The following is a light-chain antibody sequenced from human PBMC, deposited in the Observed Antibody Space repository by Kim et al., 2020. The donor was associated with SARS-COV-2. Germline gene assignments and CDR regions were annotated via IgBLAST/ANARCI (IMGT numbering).Light chain of an antibody. CDR2: DGS. CDR3: SSYTSSSARV. Sequence: GQSITVSFPGTSSDVVGYNYVPWDPQRPGKAPNLMIDDGSNRPSGASNRFSGSNSGNTACLTISGLRAEGEADYYCSSYTSSSARVFGGGTKLTVL. CDR1: SSDVVGYNY. J-gene: IGLJ3*02. V-gene: IGLV2-14*03.